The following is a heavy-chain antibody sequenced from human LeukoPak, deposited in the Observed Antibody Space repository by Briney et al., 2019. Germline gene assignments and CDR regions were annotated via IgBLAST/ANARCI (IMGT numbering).Heavy chain of an antibody. CDR1: GFTFSSYA. D-gene: IGHD3-22*01. CDR3: VRGSRGNYDT. V-gene: IGHV3-23*01. CDR2: ITSSGDNT. J-gene: IGHJ5*02. Sequence: GGSLRLSCAASGFTFSSYAMCWVRQAPGNGLQWVSSITSSGDNTYYADSVNGRFTISRDNTKNTLHLQVNSLRAEDTAVYYCVRGSRGNYDTWGQGTLVTVSS.